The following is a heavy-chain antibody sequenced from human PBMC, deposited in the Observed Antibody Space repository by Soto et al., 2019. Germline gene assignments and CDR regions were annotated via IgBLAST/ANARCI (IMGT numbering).Heavy chain of an antibody. D-gene: IGHD1-26*01. CDR3: AKDTVRGWELLGNDY. Sequence: EVQLLESGGGLVQPGGSLRLSCAASGFTFSSYAMSWVRQAPGKGLEWVSAISGSGGSTYYADSVKGRFTISRDNSKNTLYLQMSSLRAEDTAVYYCAKDTVRGWELLGNDYWGQGTLVTVSS. CDR1: GFTFSSYA. CDR2: ISGSGGST. V-gene: IGHV3-23*01. J-gene: IGHJ4*02.